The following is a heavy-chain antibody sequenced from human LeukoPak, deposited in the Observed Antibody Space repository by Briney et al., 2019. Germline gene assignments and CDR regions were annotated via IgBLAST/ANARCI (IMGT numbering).Heavy chain of an antibody. CDR3: AAGNSSGWYTRSFDY. CDR2: IVVGSGNT. D-gene: IGHD6-19*01. V-gene: IGHV1-58*02. CDR1: GFTFTSSA. Sequence: GASVKVSCKASGFTFTSSAMQWVRQARGQRLEWIGWIVVGSGNTNYAQKFQERVTITRDMSTSTAYMELSSLRSEDTAVYYCAAGNSSGWYTRSFDYWGQGTLVTASS. J-gene: IGHJ4*02.